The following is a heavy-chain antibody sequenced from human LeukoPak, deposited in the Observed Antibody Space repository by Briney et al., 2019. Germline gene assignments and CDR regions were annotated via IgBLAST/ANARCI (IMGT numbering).Heavy chain of an antibody. J-gene: IGHJ4*02. V-gene: IGHV4-61*02. CDR1: GGSISSGSYY. D-gene: IGHD1-26*01. CDR2: IYTSGST. CDR3: ARDSSVGADY. Sequence: SETLSLTCTVSGGSISSGSYYWSWIRQPAGKGLEWIGRIYTSGSTNYNPSLKSRVTISADTSKNQFSLELSSVTAADTAVYYCARDSSVGADYWGQGTLVTVSS.